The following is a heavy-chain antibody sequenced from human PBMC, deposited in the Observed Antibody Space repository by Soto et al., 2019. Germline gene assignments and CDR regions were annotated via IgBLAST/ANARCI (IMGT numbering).Heavy chain of an antibody. V-gene: IGHV4-31*03. CDR3: ASSSSWSYGMDV. D-gene: IGHD6-13*01. Sequence: PSETLSLTCTVSGGSISSGGYYWSWIRQHPGKGLEWIGYIYYSGSTYHNPSLKSRVTISVDTSKNQFSLKLSSVTAADTAVYYCASSSSWSYGMDVWGQGTTVTVSS. CDR1: GGSISSGGYY. J-gene: IGHJ6*02. CDR2: IYYSGST.